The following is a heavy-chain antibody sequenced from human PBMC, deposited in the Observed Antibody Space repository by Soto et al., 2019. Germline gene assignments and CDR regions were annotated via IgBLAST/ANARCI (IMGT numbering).Heavy chain of an antibody. D-gene: IGHD5-18*01. CDR2: IIPILGIA. J-gene: IGHJ4*02. V-gene: IGHV1-69*02. Sequence: AASVKVSCKASGGTFSSYTISWVRQAPGQGLEWMGRIIPILGIANYAQKFQGRVTITADKSTSTAYMELSSLRSEDTAVYYCARGFSDTAMVPPYFDYWGQGPLVTVPS. CDR1: GGTFSSYT. CDR3: ARGFSDTAMVPPYFDY.